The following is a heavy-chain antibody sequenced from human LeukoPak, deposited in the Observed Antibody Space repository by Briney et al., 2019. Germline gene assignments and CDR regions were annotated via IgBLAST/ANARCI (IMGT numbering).Heavy chain of an antibody. CDR3: ARGGGQQLGHFDY. J-gene: IGHJ4*02. D-gene: IGHD6-13*01. Sequence: SETLSLTCAVYGGSFSGYYWSWIRQPPGKGLEWIGEINHSGSTNYNPSLKSRVTISVDTSKNQFSLKLSSVTAADTAVYYCARGGGQQLGHFDYWGQGTLVTVSS. CDR2: INHSGST. CDR1: GGSFSGYY. V-gene: IGHV4-34*01.